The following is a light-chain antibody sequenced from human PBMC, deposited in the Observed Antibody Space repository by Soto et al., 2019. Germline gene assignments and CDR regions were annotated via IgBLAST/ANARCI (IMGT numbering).Light chain of an antibody. CDR1: SSDVGAYNY. CDR3: SSFTRSNTWV. CDR2: ELT. J-gene: IGLJ3*02. V-gene: IGLV2-14*03. Sequence: QSALTQPASVSGSPGQSITISCTGTSSDVGAYNYVSWYQQHPGKAPILMIYELTNRPSGVSNRCSGSKSGNTASLTISGLQTEDEADYYCSSFTRSNTWVFGGGTKLTVL.